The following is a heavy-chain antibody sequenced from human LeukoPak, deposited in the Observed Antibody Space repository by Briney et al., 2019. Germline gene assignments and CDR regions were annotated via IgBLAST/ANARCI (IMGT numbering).Heavy chain of an antibody. J-gene: IGHJ4*02. V-gene: IGHV3-7*04. CDR3: ARGGWSLDY. CDR2: IKQDGSVK. CDR1: GFTLSDHW. D-gene: IGHD6-19*01. Sequence: PGGSLRLSCEASGFTLSDHWMTWVRLAPGKGLEWVAYIKQDGSVKYYVDSVKGRFTISRDNSKNSLYLQMNSLRDEDTAVYYCARGGWSLDYWGQGTLVTVSS.